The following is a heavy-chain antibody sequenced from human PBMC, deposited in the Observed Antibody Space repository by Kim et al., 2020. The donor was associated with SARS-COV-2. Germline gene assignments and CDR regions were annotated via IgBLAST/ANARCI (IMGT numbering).Heavy chain of an antibody. CDR2: INPNSGGT. J-gene: IGHJ2*01. Sequence: ASVKVSCKASGYTFTGYYMHWVRQAPGQGLEWMGWINPNSGGTNYAQKFQGRVTMTRDTSISTAYMELSRLRSDDTAVYYCARGTHTYCGGDCYRDYWYFDLCGRGTLVTVSS. D-gene: IGHD2-21*01. V-gene: IGHV1-2*02. CDR1: GYTFTGYY. CDR3: ARGTHTYCGGDCYRDYWYFDL.